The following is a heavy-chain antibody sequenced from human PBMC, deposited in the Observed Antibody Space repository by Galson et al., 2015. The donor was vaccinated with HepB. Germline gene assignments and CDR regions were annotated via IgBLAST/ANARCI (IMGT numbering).Heavy chain of an antibody. J-gene: IGHJ1*01. CDR3: ARDRSGWLQH. Sequence: CAISGDSVSSNSVAWNWIRQSPSRGLEWLGRTFNRSIWYNDYAVSVKSRITIYPDTSKNQLSLQLNSVSPEDTAVYYCARDRSGWLQHWGQGTLVTVSS. V-gene: IGHV6-1*01. D-gene: IGHD6-19*01. CDR2: TFNRSIWYN. CDR1: GDSVSSNSVA.